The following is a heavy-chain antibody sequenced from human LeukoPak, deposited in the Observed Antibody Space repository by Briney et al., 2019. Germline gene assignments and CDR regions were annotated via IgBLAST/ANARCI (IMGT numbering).Heavy chain of an antibody. CDR1: GGTFSSYA. V-gene: IGHV1-69*13. J-gene: IGHJ5*02. CDR3: AREDKMATIRYSFDP. Sequence: ASVKVSCKASGGTFSSYAISWVRQAPGQGLEWMGGIIPIFGTANYAQKFQGRVTITADESTSTAYMELSSLRSEDTAVYYCAREDKMATIRYSFDPWGQGTLVTVSS. CDR2: IIPIFGTA. D-gene: IGHD5-24*01.